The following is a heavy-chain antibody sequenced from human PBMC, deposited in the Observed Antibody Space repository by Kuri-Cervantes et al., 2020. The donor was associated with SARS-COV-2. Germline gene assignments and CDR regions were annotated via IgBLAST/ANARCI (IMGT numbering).Heavy chain of an antibody. D-gene: IGHD5-18*01. CDR3: ARWGYSRGAFDI. CDR1: GGSISSGYY. Sequence: SETLSLTCTVSGGSISSGYYWGRIRQPPGKGLEWIGSIYHSGSTYYNPSLKSRVTISVDTSKNQFSLKLSSVTAADTAVYYCARWGYSRGAFDIWGQGTMVTVSS. CDR2: IYHSGST. J-gene: IGHJ3*02. V-gene: IGHV4-38-2*02.